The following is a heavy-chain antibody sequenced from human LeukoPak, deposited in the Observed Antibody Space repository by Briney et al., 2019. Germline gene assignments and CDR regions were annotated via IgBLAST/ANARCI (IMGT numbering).Heavy chain of an antibody. J-gene: IGHJ4*02. CDR2: IKEDGSEK. CDR1: GFTFSTYW. D-gene: IGHD1-14*01. CDR3: ARDSFETDIDY. Sequence: GGSLRLSCAVSGFTFSTYWMSWVCQAPGKRLEWVGNIKEDGSEKYYVDSMKGRFTISRDNAKNSLYLQMNSLRVEDTAVYYCARDSFETDIDYWGQGTLVTVSS. V-gene: IGHV3-7*01.